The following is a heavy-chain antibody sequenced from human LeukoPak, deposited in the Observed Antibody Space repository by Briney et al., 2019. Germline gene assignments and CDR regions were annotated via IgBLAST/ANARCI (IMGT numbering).Heavy chain of an antibody. CDR2: IYYSGST. D-gene: IGHD6-13*01. CDR1: GGSISSYY. Sequence: PSETLSLTCTVSGGSISSYYWSWIRQPPGKGLEWIGYIYYSGSTNYNPSLKSRVTISVDTSKNRFSLKLSSVTAADTAVYYCARDVVAAAGTWDYWGQGTLVTVSS. V-gene: IGHV4-59*01. J-gene: IGHJ4*02. CDR3: ARDVVAAAGTWDY.